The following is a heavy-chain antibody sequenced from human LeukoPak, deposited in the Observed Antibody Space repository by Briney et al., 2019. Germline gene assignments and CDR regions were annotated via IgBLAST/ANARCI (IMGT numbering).Heavy chain of an antibody. V-gene: IGHV4-4*07. D-gene: IGHD3-10*01. Sequence: SVTLSLTCTVSGGSMNDYYWSWLRQPAGKGLEWIGRKLSSGNTNYNPSLKSRVTISVDMSKNAFSLKLNSVTAADTPVYFCARARGMGSFDCWVGGTLISVRS. CDR1: GGSMNDYY. CDR3: ARARGMGSFDC. CDR2: KLSSGNT. J-gene: IGHJ4*02.